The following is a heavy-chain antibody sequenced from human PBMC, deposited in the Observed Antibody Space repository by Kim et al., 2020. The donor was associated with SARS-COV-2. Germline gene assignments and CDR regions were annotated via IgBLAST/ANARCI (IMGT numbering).Heavy chain of an antibody. CDR1: GFTFSSYG. V-gene: IGHV3-33*01. D-gene: IGHD2-21*02. Sequence: GGSLRLSCAASGFTFSSYGMHWVRQAPGKGLEWVAVIWYDGSNKYYADSVKGRFTISRDNSKNTLYLQMNSLRAEDTAVYYCARGGGDSADALDIWGQGTMVTVSS. CDR3: ARGGGDSADALDI. CDR2: IWYDGSNK. J-gene: IGHJ3*02.